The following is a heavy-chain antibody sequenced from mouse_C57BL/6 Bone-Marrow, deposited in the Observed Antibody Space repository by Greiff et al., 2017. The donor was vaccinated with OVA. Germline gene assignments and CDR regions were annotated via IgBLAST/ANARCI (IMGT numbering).Heavy chain of an antibody. CDR3: ARGVVAFDY. CDR2: ISYDGSN. CDR1: GYSITSGYY. Sequence: EVKLQESGPGLVKPSQSLSLTCSVTGYSITSGYYWNWIRQFPGNKLEWMGYISYDGSNNYNPSLKNRISITRDTSKNQFFLKLNSVTTEDTTTEYCARGVVAFDYWGKGTTLTVSS. J-gene: IGHJ2*01. D-gene: IGHD1-1*01. V-gene: IGHV3-6*01.